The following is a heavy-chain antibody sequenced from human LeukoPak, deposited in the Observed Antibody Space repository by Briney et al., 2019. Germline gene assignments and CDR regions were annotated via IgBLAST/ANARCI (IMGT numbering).Heavy chain of an antibody. CDR3: ARDRIAAAGHFDY. CDR1: GFTFSSYN. Sequence: GGSLRLSCAASGFTFSSYNMNWVRQAPGKGLEWVSYISSSSSTIYYADSVKGRFTISRDNAKNSLYLQMNSLRAEDTAVYYCARDRIAAAGHFDYWGQGTLVTVSS. CDR2: ISSSSSTI. J-gene: IGHJ4*02. V-gene: IGHV3-48*04. D-gene: IGHD6-13*01.